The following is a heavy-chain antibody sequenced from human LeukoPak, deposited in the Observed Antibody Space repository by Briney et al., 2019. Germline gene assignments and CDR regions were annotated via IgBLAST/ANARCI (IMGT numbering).Heavy chain of an antibody. CDR2: INPNSGGT. J-gene: IGHJ4*02. CDR3: ARELGSGYYRYFDY. CDR1: GYTFTSYY. D-gene: IGHD3-22*01. Sequence: ASVKVSCTASGYTFTSYYMHWVRQAPGQGLEWMLWINPNSGGTNFAQKFQGRVSMTRDTSISTVYMELSRLRSDDTAVYYCARELGSGYYRYFDYWGQGTLVTVSS. V-gene: IGHV1-2*02.